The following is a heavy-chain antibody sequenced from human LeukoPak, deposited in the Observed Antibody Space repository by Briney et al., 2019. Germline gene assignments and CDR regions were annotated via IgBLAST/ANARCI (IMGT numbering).Heavy chain of an antibody. V-gene: IGHV4-61*08. CDR2: TT. J-gene: IGHJ4*02. CDR1: GGSLTDGDYY. D-gene: IGHD4-17*01. CDR3: ARDRYGDLNY. Sequence: KPSETLSLTCTVSGGSLTDGDYYWGWVRQPPGTGLQWIATTYEGASLKSRVTISLDTSKNQFLLRLTSVTAADTAVYYCARDRYGDLNYWGQGTLVTVSS.